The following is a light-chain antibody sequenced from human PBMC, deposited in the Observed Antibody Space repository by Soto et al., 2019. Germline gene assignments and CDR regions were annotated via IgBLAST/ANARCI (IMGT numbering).Light chain of an antibody. V-gene: IGKV1-5*03. CDR3: QQYNSYPYT. Sequence: DIQMTQSPSTLSASVGDRVTITCRASQSISSWLAWYQQKPGKAPKLLIYKASSLESGVPSRVSGSGSGTEFTLTISSLQPADFATYYCQQYNSYPYTFGQGTKLEIK. CDR1: QSISSW. CDR2: KAS. J-gene: IGKJ2*01.